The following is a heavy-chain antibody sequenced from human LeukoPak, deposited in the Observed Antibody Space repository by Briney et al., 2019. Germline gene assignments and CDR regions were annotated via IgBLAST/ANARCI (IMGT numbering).Heavy chain of an antibody. CDR1: GYTFTSYA. V-gene: IGHV1-69*05. J-gene: IGHJ3*02. CDR3: ARVGPSDCSSTSCYTENAFDI. Sequence: ASVKVSCKASGYTFTSYAISWVRQAPGQGLEWMGGIIPIFGTANYAQKFQGRVTITTDESTSTAYMELSSLRSEDTAVYYCARVGPSDCSSTSCYTENAFDIWGQGTMVTVSS. D-gene: IGHD2-2*02. CDR2: IIPIFGTA.